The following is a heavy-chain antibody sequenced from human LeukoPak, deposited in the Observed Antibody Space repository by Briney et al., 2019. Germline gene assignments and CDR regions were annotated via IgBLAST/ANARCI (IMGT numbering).Heavy chain of an antibody. CDR1: GVTFSSYG. Sequence: GGSLRLSCAASGVTFSSYGMHWVRQAPGKGLEWVAFIRYDGSNKYYADSVKGRFTISRDNSLYLQMNSLRAEDTAVYYCARGSVTTGPFGMDVWGQGTTVTVSS. J-gene: IGHJ6*02. D-gene: IGHD5-18*01. CDR3: ARGSVTTGPFGMDV. V-gene: IGHV3-30*02. CDR2: IRYDGSNK.